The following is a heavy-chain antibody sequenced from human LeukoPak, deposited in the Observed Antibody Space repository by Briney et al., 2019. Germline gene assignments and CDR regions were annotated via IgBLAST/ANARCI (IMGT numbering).Heavy chain of an antibody. CDR3: AKDYYYDSSGDLAGYFDY. Sequence: GGSLRLSCAASGFTLSSYGMRWVRQAPGKGLEWVGVISYDGSNKYYADSVKGRFTISRDNSKNTLYLQMNSLRAEDTAVYYCAKDYYYDSSGDLAGYFDYWGQGTLVTVSS. CDR1: GFTLSSYG. J-gene: IGHJ4*02. D-gene: IGHD3-22*01. V-gene: IGHV3-30*18. CDR2: ISYDGSNK.